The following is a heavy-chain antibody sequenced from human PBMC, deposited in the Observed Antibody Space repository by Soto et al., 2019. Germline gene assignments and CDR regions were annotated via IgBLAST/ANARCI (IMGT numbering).Heavy chain of an antibody. D-gene: IGHD2-2*02. J-gene: IGHJ4*02. Sequence: SETLSLTCTVSGGSISSGGYYWSWIRQHPGKGLEWIGYIYYSGSTYYNPSLKSRVTISVDTSKNQFSLKLSSVTAADTAVYYCARGVVVPAAIATCYYFDYWGQGTLVTVSS. CDR2: IYYSGST. CDR3: ARGVVVPAAIATCYYFDY. V-gene: IGHV4-31*03. CDR1: GGSISSGGYY.